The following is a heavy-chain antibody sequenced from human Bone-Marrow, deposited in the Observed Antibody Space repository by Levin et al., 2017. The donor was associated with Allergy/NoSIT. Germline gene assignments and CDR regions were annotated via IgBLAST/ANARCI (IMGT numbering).Heavy chain of an antibody. V-gene: IGHV4-4*02. D-gene: IGHD2/OR15-2a*01. Sequence: GTLSLTCGVSGGSISSSNWWSWVRQPPGKGLEWIGEIYHRGDSNYNPSLKSRVTMLVDKSKNQFSLRLSSVTAADTAIYYCATSFLDNWGQGILVTVSS. CDR2: IYHRGDS. J-gene: IGHJ4*02. CDR1: GGSISSSNW. CDR3: ATSFLDN.